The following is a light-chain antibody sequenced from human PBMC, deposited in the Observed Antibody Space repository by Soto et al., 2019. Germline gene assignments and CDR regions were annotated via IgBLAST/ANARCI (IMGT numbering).Light chain of an antibody. CDR1: SSDVGASNY. J-gene: IGLJ3*02. Sequence: QSALTQPASVSGSPGQSITISCTGTSSDVGASNYVSWYQQHPGKAPKLMIPEVSNRPSGVSNRFSGSKSGNTASLTISGLQAEDEADYYCTSYTTTTTWVFGGGTKLTVL. V-gene: IGLV2-14*01. CDR3: TSYTTTTTWV. CDR2: EVS.